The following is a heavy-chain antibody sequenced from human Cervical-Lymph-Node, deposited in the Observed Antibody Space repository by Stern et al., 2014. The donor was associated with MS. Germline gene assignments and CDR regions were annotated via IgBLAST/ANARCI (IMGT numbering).Heavy chain of an antibody. CDR2: IYHTGST. CDR3: ARVREGYFDY. Sequence: QLQLQESGPGLVKPSGTLSLTCAVSGGSISSSNWGSWVRQPPGKGLEGIGAIYHTGSTNYNPSHKSRVTISVDKSKTHFSLKLSSVTAADTAVYYCARVREGYFDYWGQGTLVTVSS. CDR1: GGSISSSNW. V-gene: IGHV4-4*02. J-gene: IGHJ4*02. D-gene: IGHD1-26*01.